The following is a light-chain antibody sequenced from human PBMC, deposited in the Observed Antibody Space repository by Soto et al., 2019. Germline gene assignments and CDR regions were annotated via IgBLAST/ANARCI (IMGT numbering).Light chain of an antibody. Sequence: EIVLTQSPGTLSLSPGEGATLSCRASQSVSSRYLAWYQQKPGQATRLLIYGASSRATGIPDRFSGSGSGTDFTLTITRLEPEDFAVYYCQQYGSSTPVTFGGGTKVEIK. CDR3: QQYGSSTPVT. CDR1: QSVSSRY. CDR2: GAS. V-gene: IGKV3-20*01. J-gene: IGKJ4*01.